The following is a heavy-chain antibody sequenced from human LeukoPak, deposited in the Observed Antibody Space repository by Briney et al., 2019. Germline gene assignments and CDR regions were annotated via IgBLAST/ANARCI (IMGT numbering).Heavy chain of an antibody. CDR2: IIPILGTA. CDR1: GGTFSSYA. J-gene: IGHJ3*02. CDR3: ARSLDYGGNYDAFDI. V-gene: IGHV1-69*05. Sequence: ASVKVSCKASGGTFSSYAISWVRQAPGQGLEWMGGIIPILGTANYAQKFQGRVTITTDESTSTAYMELRSLRSDDTAVYYCARSLDYGGNYDAFDIWGQGTMVTVSS. D-gene: IGHD4-23*01.